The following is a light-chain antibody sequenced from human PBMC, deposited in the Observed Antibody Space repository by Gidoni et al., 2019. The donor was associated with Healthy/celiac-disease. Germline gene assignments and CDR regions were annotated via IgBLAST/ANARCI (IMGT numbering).Light chain of an antibody. CDR3: QQSYSTPLT. Sequence: DIQITQSPSSLSASVGDRVTITCRASQSISSYLNWYQQKPGKAPKLLIYAASSLQSGVPSRFSGSGSGTDFTLTISSLQPEEFATYYCQQSYSTPLTVGGGTKVEIK. CDR2: AAS. CDR1: QSISSY. V-gene: IGKV1-39*01. J-gene: IGKJ4*01.